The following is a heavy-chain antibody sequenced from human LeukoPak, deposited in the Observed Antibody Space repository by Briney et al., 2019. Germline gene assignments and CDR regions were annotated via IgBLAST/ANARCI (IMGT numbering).Heavy chain of an antibody. D-gene: IGHD1-20*01. V-gene: IGHV4-38-2*02. Sequence: SETLSLTCTVSGYSISSGYYWGWIRQPPRKGLEWIGSIHHSGSTYYNPSLKSRVTISVDTSRNQFSLNLSSVTAADTAVYFCARVDRNWNYFDYWGQGTLVTVSS. CDR2: IHHSGST. J-gene: IGHJ4*02. CDR1: GYSISSGYY. CDR3: ARVDRNWNYFDY.